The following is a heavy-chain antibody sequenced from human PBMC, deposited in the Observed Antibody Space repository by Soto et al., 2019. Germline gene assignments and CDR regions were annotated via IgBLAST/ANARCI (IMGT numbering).Heavy chain of an antibody. V-gene: IGHV1-69*01. CDR1: GGTFSTYA. J-gene: IGHJ6*02. D-gene: IGHD6-6*01. Sequence: QVQLVQSGAEVKKPGSSVKVSCQASGGTFSTYAVNWVRQAPGQGLEWMGGIIPILGPPNYAKKFRGRVTITADESTATAYIEMSSLTSEDTAVYFFARDREQLGVSVNSGLDVWGQGTTVTVS. CDR3: ARDREQLGVSVNSGLDV. CDR2: IIPILGPP.